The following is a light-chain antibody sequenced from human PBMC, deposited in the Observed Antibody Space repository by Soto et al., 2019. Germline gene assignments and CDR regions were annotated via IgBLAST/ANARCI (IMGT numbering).Light chain of an antibody. Sequence: DVHFTQSPSFLSASVGDIVTITCRARHDVSSCLAWFQQKPGRAPNLLMYAASTLQSGVPSRFSGAESGTEYPLTLRSLQPEDIAPYYSQHCDSLPLPFGQGTRLAIK. J-gene: IGKJ5*01. CDR3: QHCDSLPLP. CDR2: AAS. V-gene: IGKV1-9*01. CDR1: HDVSSC.